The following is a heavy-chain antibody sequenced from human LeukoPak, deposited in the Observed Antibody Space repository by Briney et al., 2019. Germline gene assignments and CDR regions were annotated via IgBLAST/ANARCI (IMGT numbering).Heavy chain of an antibody. CDR2: ISYDGSNK. D-gene: IGHD2-8*02. J-gene: IGHJ6*02. CDR1: GFTFSSYG. CDR3: AKAPVLRGYYGMDV. Sequence: GRSLRLSGAASGFTFSSYGMHWVRQAPGKGLEWVAVISYDGSNKYYADSVKGRFTISRDNSKNTLYLQMNSLRAEDTAVYYCAKAPVLRGYYGMDVWGQGTTVTVSS. V-gene: IGHV3-30*18.